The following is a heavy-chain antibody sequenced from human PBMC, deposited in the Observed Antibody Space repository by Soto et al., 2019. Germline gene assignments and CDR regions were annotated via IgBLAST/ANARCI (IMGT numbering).Heavy chain of an antibody. J-gene: IGHJ4*02. D-gene: IGHD6-6*01. CDR2: ISAYNGNT. CDR1: GYTFTSYG. V-gene: IGHV1-18*01. Sequence: ASVKVSCKASGYTFTSYGISWVRQAPGQGLEWMGWISAYNGNTNYAQKLQDRVTMTTDTSTSTAHMELRSLRSDDTAVYYCARLPPRGGSSVTLDYWGQGTLVTVSS. CDR3: ARLPPRGGSSVTLDY.